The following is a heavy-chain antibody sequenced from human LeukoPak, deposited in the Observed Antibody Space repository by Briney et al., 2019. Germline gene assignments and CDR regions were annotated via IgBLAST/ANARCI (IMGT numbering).Heavy chain of an antibody. CDR3: ARSTGSTMFIDY. CDR1: GGSISPYY. CDR2: IYYSGNT. D-gene: IGHD3-10*02. V-gene: IGHV4-59*01. Sequence: SETLSLTCTVSGGSISPYYRSWIRQPPGKGLEWLGYIYYSGNTDYNPSLKSRVAISVDTSKNQFSLKLSSVTAADTAVYYCARSTGSTMFIDYWGQGTLVTVSS. J-gene: IGHJ4*02.